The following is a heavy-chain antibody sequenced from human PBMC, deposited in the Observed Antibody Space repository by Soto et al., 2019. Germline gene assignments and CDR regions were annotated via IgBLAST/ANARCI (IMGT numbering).Heavy chain of an antibody. J-gene: IGHJ4*02. CDR1: GVSISSYY. D-gene: IGHD3-10*01. CDR3: ARHNYGSGSTYFDY. Sequence: SETLSLTCTVSGVSISSYYCSWIRQPPGKGLEWIGYIYYSGSTNYNPSLKSRVTISVDTSKNQFSLKLNSMTAADTAVYYCARHNYGSGSTYFDYWGQGTLVTVSS. CDR2: IYYSGST. V-gene: IGHV4-59*08.